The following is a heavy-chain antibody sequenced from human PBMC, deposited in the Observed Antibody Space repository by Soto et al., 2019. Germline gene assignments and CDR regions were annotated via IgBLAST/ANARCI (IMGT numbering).Heavy chain of an antibody. J-gene: IGHJ4*02. CDR1: SGSITSSNW. V-gene: IGHV4-4*02. CDR2: VSHTGNT. D-gene: IGHD5-12*01. Sequence: QVQLQESGPGLVKPSGTLSLTCAVSSGSITSSNWWSWVRQPPGKGLVWIGEVSHTGNTNYIPSLKSRVTISVDKSRNQFSLRLSSVTAADSAVYYCARNRYGGYDFDYWGQGTLVTVSS. CDR3: ARNRYGGYDFDY.